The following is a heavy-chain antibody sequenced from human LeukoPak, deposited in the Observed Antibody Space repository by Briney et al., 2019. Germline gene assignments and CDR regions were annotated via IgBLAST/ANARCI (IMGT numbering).Heavy chain of an antibody. V-gene: IGHV4-34*01. CDR1: GGSFSGYY. J-gene: IGHJ4*02. CDR2: INHSGST. D-gene: IGHD3-3*01. Sequence: SETLSLTCAVYGGSFSGYYWSWIRQPPGKGLEWIGEINHSGSTNYNPSLKSRVTISVDTSKNQFSLKLSSVTAADTAVYYCARARVTIFGVVTYYFDYWGQGTLVTDSS. CDR3: ARARVTIFGVVTYYFDY.